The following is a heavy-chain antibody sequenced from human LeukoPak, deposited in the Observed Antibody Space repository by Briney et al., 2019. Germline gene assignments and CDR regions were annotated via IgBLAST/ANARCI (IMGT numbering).Heavy chain of an antibody. Sequence: PGGSLRLSCAASGFTFSSYAMSWVRQAPGKGLEWVSAISGSGGSTYYADSVKGRFTISRDNSKNSLYLQMNSLRAEDTAVYYCAREYSGYDFLGYYYMDVWGKGTTVTVSS. V-gene: IGHV3-23*01. CDR3: AREYSGYDFLGYYYMDV. CDR1: GFTFSSYA. D-gene: IGHD5-12*01. J-gene: IGHJ6*03. CDR2: ISGSGGST.